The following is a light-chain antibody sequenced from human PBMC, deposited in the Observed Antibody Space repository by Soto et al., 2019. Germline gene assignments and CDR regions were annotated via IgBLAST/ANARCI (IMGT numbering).Light chain of an antibody. CDR1: QSVSSN. V-gene: IGKV3-15*01. CDR2: GAS. CDR3: RQYNSWPPYT. J-gene: IGKJ2*01. Sequence: EIVMTQSPATLSVSPGERATLSCRASQSVSSNLAWYQQKPGQAPRLLIYGASTRATGIPARFSGSGSGTEFTLTSSRLQSEDCAVYYCRQYNSWPPYTFGQGTKLEIK.